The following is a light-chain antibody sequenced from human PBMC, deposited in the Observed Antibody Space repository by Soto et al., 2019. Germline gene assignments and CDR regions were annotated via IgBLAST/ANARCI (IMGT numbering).Light chain of an antibody. CDR1: SGDIGSYNR. CDR2: EVT. CDR3: SSYTRSTTHV. J-gene: IGLJ1*01. Sequence: QSVLTQPASVSGSPGQSITISCTGTSGDIGSYNRVSWYQQHPGKAPKLIIYEVTDRPSGVSTRFSGSRSGNTASLTISGLQAEDEAHYYCSSYTRSTTHVFGTGTKVTVL. V-gene: IGLV2-14*01.